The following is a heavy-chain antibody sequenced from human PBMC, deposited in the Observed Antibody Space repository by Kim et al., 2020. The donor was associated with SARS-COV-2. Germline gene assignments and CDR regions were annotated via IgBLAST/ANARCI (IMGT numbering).Heavy chain of an antibody. D-gene: IGHD3-3*01. CDR3: ARVHADYDFWSGYYRYYGMEV. V-gene: IGHV4-59*13. J-gene: IGHJ6*02. CDR1: GGSISSYY. CDR2: IYYSGST. Sequence: SETLSLTCTVSGGSISSYYWSWIRQPPGKGLEWIGYIYYSGSTNYNPSLKSRVTISVDTSKNQFSLKLSSVTAADTAVYYCARVHADYDFWSGYYRYYGMEVWGQGTTVTVSS.